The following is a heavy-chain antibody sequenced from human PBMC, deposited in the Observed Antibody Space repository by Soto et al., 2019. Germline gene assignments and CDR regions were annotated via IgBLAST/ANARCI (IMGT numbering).Heavy chain of an antibody. CDR1: GGSISSSSYY. J-gene: IGHJ5*02. D-gene: IGHD6-19*01. CDR3: ARRHTSGWYGWFDP. Sequence: QLQLQESGPGLVKPSETLSLTCTVSGGSISSSSYYWGWIRQPPGKGLEWIGSIYYSGSTYYNPSLKSRVTISVDTSKNQFSRKLSSVTAADTAVYYCARRHTSGWYGWFDPWGQGTLVTVSS. CDR2: IYYSGST. V-gene: IGHV4-39*01.